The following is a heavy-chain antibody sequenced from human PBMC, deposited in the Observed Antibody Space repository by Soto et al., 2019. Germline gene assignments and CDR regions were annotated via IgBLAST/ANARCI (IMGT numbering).Heavy chain of an antibody. CDR1: GFTFSSYA. V-gene: IGHV3-23*01. CDR3: AKETSPPDFWSGYPPHYFDY. J-gene: IGHJ4*02. Sequence: EVQLLESGGGLVQPGGSLRLSCAASGFTFSSYAMSWVRQAPGKGLEWVSAISGSGGSTYYADSVKGRFTISRDNSKNTLYLQMNSLRAEDTAVYYCAKETSPPDFWSGYPPHYFDYWGQGTLVTVSS. D-gene: IGHD3-3*01. CDR2: ISGSGGST.